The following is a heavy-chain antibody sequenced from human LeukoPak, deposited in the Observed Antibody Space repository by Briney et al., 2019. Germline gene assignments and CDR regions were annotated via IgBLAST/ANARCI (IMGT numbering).Heavy chain of an antibody. V-gene: IGHV4-4*07. D-gene: IGHD2-15*01. Sequence: SETLSLTCTVSGGSISSYYWSWIRQPAGKGLEWIGRIYTSGSTNYNPSLKSRVTISVDTSKNQFSLKLTSVTAADTAVYYCARHGSGSVVPVGFDPWGQGTLVTVSS. CDR1: GGSISSYY. CDR2: IYTSGST. J-gene: IGHJ5*02. CDR3: ARHGSGSVVPVGFDP.